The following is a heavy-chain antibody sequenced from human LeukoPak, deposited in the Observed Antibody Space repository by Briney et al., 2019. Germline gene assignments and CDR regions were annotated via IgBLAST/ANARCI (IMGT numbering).Heavy chain of an antibody. V-gene: IGHV4-59*02. J-gene: IGHJ5*02. Sequence: SETLSLTCTISGGSVSDYYWSWIRQSPGKGLEWIGYIYYTGSTTYNPSLKSRVTMSADTSKNQFSLNLNSVTAADTAVYYCARGGYYGSGNDFRFDPWGQGTLVTVSS. D-gene: IGHD3-10*01. CDR2: IYYTGST. CDR1: GGSVSDYY. CDR3: ARGGYYGSGNDFRFDP.